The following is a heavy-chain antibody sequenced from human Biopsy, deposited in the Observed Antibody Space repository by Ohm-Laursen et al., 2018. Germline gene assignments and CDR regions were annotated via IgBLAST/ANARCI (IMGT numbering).Heavy chain of an antibody. Sequence: TLSLTCAVYGESFNGYYWSWIRQAPGKGLEWIGEINHSGRTNYNPSLKSRVTISVDTSKNQFSLKLRSVTAADTAVYYCVRGVDYYDPYHYYALDVWGQGTTATVSS. CDR3: VRGVDYYDPYHYYALDV. J-gene: IGHJ6*02. CDR2: INHSGRT. D-gene: IGHD3-22*01. CDR1: GESFNGYY. V-gene: IGHV4-34*01.